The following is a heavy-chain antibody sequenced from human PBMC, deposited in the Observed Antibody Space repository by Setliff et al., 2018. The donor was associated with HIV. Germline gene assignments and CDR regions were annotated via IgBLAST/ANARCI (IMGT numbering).Heavy chain of an antibody. D-gene: IGHD2-2*01. Sequence: CAASGFTFSSYSMTWVRQAPGKGLEWVANIKQDGSEKYCVDSVKGRFTISRDNAKNSLYLQMNSLGAEDTAVYYCSRGRRVSSNYYYYYYMDVWGKGTTVTV. V-gene: IGHV3-7*03. CDR2: IKQDGSEK. J-gene: IGHJ6*03. CDR3: SRGRRVSSNYYYYYYMDV. CDR1: GFTFSSYS.